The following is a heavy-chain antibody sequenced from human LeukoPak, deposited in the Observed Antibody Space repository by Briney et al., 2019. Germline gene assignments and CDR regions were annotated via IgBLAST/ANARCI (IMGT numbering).Heavy chain of an antibody. V-gene: IGHV4-4*02. D-gene: IGHD2-15*01. J-gene: IGHJ4*02. CDR3: ARGLSAIVY. CDR1: RGSIGSTNW. CDR2: INHSGST. Sequence: SETLSLTCAVSRGSIGSTNWWSWVRQPPGKGLEWIGEINHSGSTNYNPSLKSRVTISVDTSKNQFSLKLSSVTAADTAVYYCARGLSAIVYWGQGTLVTVYS.